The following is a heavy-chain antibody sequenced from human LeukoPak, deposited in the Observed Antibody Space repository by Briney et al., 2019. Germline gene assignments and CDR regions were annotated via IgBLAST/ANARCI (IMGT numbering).Heavy chain of an antibody. Sequence: GGSLRLSCTASGFTFSGCGMHWVRQAPGNGLEWVAFIQYDENNKYYPDSVKGRFTISRDNSKNTLYLQMNSLRNEDTAVYYCTRLIEDCSGGSCYGPDYWGQGTLVTVSS. CDR2: IQYDENNK. CDR1: GFTFSGCG. CDR3: TRLIEDCSGGSCYGPDY. D-gene: IGHD2-15*01. J-gene: IGHJ4*02. V-gene: IGHV3-30*02.